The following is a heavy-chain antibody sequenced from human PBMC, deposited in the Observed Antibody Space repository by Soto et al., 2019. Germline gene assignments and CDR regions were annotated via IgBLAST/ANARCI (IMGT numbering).Heavy chain of an antibody. CDR3: ARGRPTDY. CDR2: ISGSRSTM. Sequence: GGSLRLSCAASGFTFSTYSMNWVRQAPGKGLEWISYISGSRSTMYYADSVRGRFTISRDNAQNSLYLQMNSLRVEDTAVYYCARGRPTDYWGQGTLVTVSS. V-gene: IGHV3-48*01. J-gene: IGHJ4*02. CDR1: GFTFSTYS.